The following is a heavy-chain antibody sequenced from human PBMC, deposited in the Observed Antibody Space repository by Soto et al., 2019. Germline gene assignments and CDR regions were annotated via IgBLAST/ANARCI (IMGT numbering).Heavy chain of an antibody. CDR3: ARDWGRDGYNLGAFDI. CDR1: GGTFSSYA. CDR2: IIPIFGTA. D-gene: IGHD1-1*01. Sequence: VASVKVSCKASGGTFSSYAISWVRQAPGQGLEWMGGIIPIFGTANYAQKFQGRVTITADESTSTAYMELSSLRSEDTAVYYCARDWGRDGYNLGAFDIWGQGTMVTVSS. J-gene: IGHJ3*02. V-gene: IGHV1-69*13.